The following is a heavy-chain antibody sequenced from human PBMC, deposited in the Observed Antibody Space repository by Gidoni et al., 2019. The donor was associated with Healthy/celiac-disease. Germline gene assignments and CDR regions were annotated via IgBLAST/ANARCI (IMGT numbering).Heavy chain of an antibody. Sequence: QVQLVESGGGVVQPGRSLRLSCAASGFTFSSYGMHWVRKAPGKGLEWVAVISYDGSNKYYADSVKGRFTISRDNSKNTLYLQMNSLRAEDTAVYYCAKPLSSSSAPNYYYYGMDVWGQGTTVTVSS. J-gene: IGHJ6*02. CDR1: GFTFSSYG. CDR2: ISYDGSNK. CDR3: AKPLSSSSAPNYYYYGMDV. D-gene: IGHD6-13*01. V-gene: IGHV3-30*18.